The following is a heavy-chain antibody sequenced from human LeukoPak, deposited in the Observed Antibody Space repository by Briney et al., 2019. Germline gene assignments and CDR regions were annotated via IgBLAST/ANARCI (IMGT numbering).Heavy chain of an antibody. D-gene: IGHD3-10*01. CDR1: AGSFSGYY. V-gene: IGHV4-34*01. CDR2: INHSGST. Sequence: SETLSLACAVYAGSFSGYYWCWIRQPPEKGLEWIGEINHSGSTNYNPSLKSRVTISVDTSKNQFSLKLSSVTAADAAVYYCASSALWFGEPLGWFDPWGQGTLVTVSS. J-gene: IGHJ5*02. CDR3: ASSALWFGEPLGWFDP.